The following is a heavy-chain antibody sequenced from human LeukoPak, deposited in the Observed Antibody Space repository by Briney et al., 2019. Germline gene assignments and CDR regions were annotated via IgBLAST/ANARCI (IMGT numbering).Heavy chain of an antibody. V-gene: IGHV1-69*13. Sequence: GASVKVSCKASGYTFTSYAISWVRQAPGQGLEWMGGIIPIFGTANYAQKFQGRVTITADESTSTAYMELSSLRSEDTAVYYCARAGYYDILTGYSPPDYWGQGTLVTVSS. CDR2: IIPIFGTA. CDR1: GYTFTSYA. CDR3: ARAGYYDILTGYSPPDY. J-gene: IGHJ4*02. D-gene: IGHD3-9*01.